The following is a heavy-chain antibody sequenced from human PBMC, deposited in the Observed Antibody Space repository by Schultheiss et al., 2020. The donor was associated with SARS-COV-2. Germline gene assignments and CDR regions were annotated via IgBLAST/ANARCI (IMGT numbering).Heavy chain of an antibody. J-gene: IGHJ6*02. Sequence: GESLKISCAASGFTFSDYYMSWIRQAPGKGLEWVSYISSSSSTIYYADSVKGRLTISRDNSKNTLYLQMNSLRAEDTAVYYCARSQFLRQGYNYYNSGLDVWGQGTMVTVSS. CDR1: GFTFSDYY. CDR2: ISSSSSTI. CDR3: ARSQFLRQGYNYYNSGLDV. D-gene: IGHD5/OR15-5a*01. V-gene: IGHV3-11*01.